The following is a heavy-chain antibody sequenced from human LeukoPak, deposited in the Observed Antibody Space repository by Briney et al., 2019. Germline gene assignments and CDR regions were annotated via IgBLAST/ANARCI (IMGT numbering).Heavy chain of an antibody. CDR1: EFSFSSYW. CDR2: IKSDGSAT. V-gene: IGHV3-74*01. CDR3: AMDINGDLFHV. Sequence: PGGSLRLSCAGSEFSFSSYWMHWVRQPPEKGLEWVFSIKSDGSATAYADSVKGRFSMSTDSAEYTASLHMNSLRVEDTAMYYCAMDINGDLFHVWGQGTPVTVSS. J-gene: IGHJ4*02. D-gene: IGHD2-2*03.